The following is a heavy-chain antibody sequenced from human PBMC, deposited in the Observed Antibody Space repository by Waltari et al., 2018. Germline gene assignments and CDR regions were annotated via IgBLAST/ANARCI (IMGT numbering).Heavy chain of an antibody. CDR2: ISGSGGGT. CDR1: GFTFSSYA. CDR3: AKDPALEGKYSGYYPTDY. V-gene: IGHV3-23*01. Sequence: EVQLLESGGGLVQPGGSLRLSCAASGFTFSSYAMSWVRQAPGKGLEWVSAISGSGGGTDHTYSVKGRFTLSRDNSKNTLYLQMNSRRAEDTAVYYCAKDPALEGKYSGYYPTDYWGQGTLVTVSS. J-gene: IGHJ4*02. D-gene: IGHD3-22*01.